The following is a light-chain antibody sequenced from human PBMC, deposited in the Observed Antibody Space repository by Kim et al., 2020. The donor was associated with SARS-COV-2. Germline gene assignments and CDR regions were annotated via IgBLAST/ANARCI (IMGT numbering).Light chain of an antibody. V-gene: IGLV10-54*04. J-gene: IGLJ3*02. Sequence: PCPRRRHKVRYQQRAWLQQPQGHPPKLVSDRNYGRPSGISERFSASRSGDTASLTITGLQPEDEADYYCSAWDNSLTAWVFGGGTQLTVL. CDR2: RNY. CDR3: SAWDNSLTAWV. CDR1: RHKVRYQQ.